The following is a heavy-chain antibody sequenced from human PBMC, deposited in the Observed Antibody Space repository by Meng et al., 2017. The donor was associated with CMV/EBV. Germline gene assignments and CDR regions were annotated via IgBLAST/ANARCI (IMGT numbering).Heavy chain of an antibody. CDR3: ARAPGNYYDSSGYPFDY. V-gene: IGHV1-2*02. CDR1: YTCTGYD. Sequence: YTCTGYDRHWVRQAPGQGLEWMGWINPNSGGTNYAQKFQGRVTMTRDTSISTAYMELSRLRSDDTAVYYCARAPGNYYDSSGYPFDYWGQGTLVTVSS. CDR2: INPNSGGT. J-gene: IGHJ4*02. D-gene: IGHD3-22*01.